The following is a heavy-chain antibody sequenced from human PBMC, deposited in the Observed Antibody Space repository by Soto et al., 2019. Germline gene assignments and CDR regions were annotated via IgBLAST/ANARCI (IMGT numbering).Heavy chain of an antibody. Sequence: QVQLVQSGAEVKKPGASMKVSCKASGFTFTSYGISWVRQAPGQGLEWMGWVSGYNGNTHYAQKLQGRVTMTTDTSTTTAYMELRSLRSDDTAGYYCSRGGSSWQPHEDYWGQGTLVTVSS. D-gene: IGHD6-13*01. CDR3: SRGGSSWQPHEDY. CDR2: VSGYNGNT. V-gene: IGHV1-18*01. CDR1: GFTFTSYG. J-gene: IGHJ4*02.